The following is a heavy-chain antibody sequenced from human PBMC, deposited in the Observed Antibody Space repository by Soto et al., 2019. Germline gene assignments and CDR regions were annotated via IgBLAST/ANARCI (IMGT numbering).Heavy chain of an antibody. CDR3: ASASYYDILTGYPFDAFDI. CDR2: INPNSGGT. V-gene: IGHV1-2*02. J-gene: IGHJ3*02. Sequence: ASVKVSCKASGYTFTGYYMHWVRQAPGQGLEWMGWINPNSGGTNYAQKFQGRVTMTRDTSISTAYMELSRLRSDDTAVYYCASASYYDILTGYPFDAFDIWGQGTMVTVSS. D-gene: IGHD3-9*01. CDR1: GYTFTGYY.